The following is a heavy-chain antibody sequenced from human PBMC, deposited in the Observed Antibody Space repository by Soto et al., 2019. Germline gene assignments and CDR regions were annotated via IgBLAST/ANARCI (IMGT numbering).Heavy chain of an antibody. J-gene: IGHJ5*02. CDR2: FNPTFGLP. V-gene: IGHV1-69*01. Sequence: QVHLVQSGAELKKPGSSVKVSCKASGGTFTSYSVSWVRQAPGQGLEWMGGFNPTFGLPNYAQKFQGRVTITTDERRTTSFMELRSLRSEDTAVYFCASCFVGGRDYPYSNPYGWFDPWGQGTLVTVSS. D-gene: IGHD2-21*02. CDR1: GGTFTSYS. CDR3: ASCFVGGRDYPYSNPYGWFDP.